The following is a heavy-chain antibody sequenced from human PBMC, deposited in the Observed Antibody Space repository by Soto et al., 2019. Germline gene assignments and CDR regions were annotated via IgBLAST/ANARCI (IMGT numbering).Heavy chain of an antibody. Sequence: GGSLRLSCAASGFSFTYFWMSWVRQAPGKGLEWVAKIKPDGSEKDYVDSVKGRFTISRDNANNSLYLQMNSLRAEDTAVYYCARASSYSYGYDVDNWFDPWGQGTLVTVSS. D-gene: IGHD5-18*01. CDR3: ARASSYSYGYDVDNWFDP. CDR1: GFSFTYFW. CDR2: IKPDGSEK. V-gene: IGHV3-7*05. J-gene: IGHJ5*02.